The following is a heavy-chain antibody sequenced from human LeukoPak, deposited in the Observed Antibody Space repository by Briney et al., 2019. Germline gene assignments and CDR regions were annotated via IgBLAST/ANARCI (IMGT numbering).Heavy chain of an antibody. CDR2: SKSNFNGGTI. CDR3: TTEPPRTGGRYMAV. Sequence: GGSLRLSCAASGFIFSNLWMTWVRQTQAQGLEWVGRSKSNFNGGTIDYAAPVKGRFIISRDDSKNTLDLQMNSLITEDTAVYYCTTEPPRTGGRYMAVWGKGTTVTVSS. CDR1: GFIFSNLW. D-gene: IGHD1-1*01. J-gene: IGHJ6*03. V-gene: IGHV3-15*01.